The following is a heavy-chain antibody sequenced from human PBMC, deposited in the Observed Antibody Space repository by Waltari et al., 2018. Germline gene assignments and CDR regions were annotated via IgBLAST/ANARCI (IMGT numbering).Heavy chain of an antibody. V-gene: IGHV1-2*02. CDR2: INPNSGGT. D-gene: IGHD6-13*01. CDR3: ARDSGYSSSSVGYWFDP. J-gene: IGHJ5*02. CDR1: GYTFTGYY. Sequence: QVQLVQSGAEVKKPGASVKVSCKASGYTFTGYYMHWVRQAPGQGLEWMGWINPNSGGTNYAQKFQGRVTMTRDTSISTAYMELSRLRSDDTAVYYCARDSGYSSSSVGYWFDPWGQGTLVTVSS.